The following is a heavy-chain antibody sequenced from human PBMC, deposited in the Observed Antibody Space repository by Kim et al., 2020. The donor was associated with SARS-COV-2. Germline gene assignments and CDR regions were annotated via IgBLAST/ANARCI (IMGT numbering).Heavy chain of an antibody. CDR1: GYSFTSYW. V-gene: IGHV5-51*01. CDR2: IYPGDSDT. Sequence: GESLKISCKGSGYSFTSYWIGWVRQMPGKGLEWMGIIYPGDSDTRYSPSFQGQVTISADKSISTAYLQWSSLKASDTAMYYCALVCGGDCYNHYYYGMDVWGQGTTVTVSS. CDR3: ALVCGGDCYNHYYYGMDV. J-gene: IGHJ6*02. D-gene: IGHD2-21*02.